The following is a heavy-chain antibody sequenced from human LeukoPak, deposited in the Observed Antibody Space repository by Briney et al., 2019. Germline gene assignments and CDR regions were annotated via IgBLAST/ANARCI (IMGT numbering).Heavy chain of an antibody. CDR2: VNPRNGAT. CDR1: GYSFTGYY. D-gene: IGHD3-10*01. CDR3: VSGARCGLREIPYFYYLDV. V-gene: IGHV1-2*02. J-gene: IGHJ6*03. Sequence: GASVKVSCKASGYSFTGYYVHWVRQAPGQGLEWMGWVNPRNGATKYAPNFQGRVTMTRDTSINTAYMEVKGLTSDDTAVYFCVSGARCGLREIPYFYYLDVWGEGTTVTVSS.